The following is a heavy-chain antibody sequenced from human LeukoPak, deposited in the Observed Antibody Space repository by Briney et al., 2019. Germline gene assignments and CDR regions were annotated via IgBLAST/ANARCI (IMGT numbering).Heavy chain of an antibody. CDR1: GFTFSLYG. V-gene: IGHV3-NL1*01. D-gene: IGHD1-26*01. J-gene: IGHJ6*03. Sequence: GGSLRLSCAASGFTFSLYGMHWVRQAPGKGLEWVSAIYSGGSTYCSDSVRGRFTISRDNSKNTLYLQMNSLRAEDTAVYYCASVPRSLMDVWGKGTTVTVSS. CDR2: IYSGGST. CDR3: ASVPRSLMDV.